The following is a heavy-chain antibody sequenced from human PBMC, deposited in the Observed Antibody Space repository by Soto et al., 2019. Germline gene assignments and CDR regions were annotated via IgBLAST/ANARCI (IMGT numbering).Heavy chain of an antibody. CDR2: ISAYNGNT. J-gene: IGHJ4*02. CDR1: GYTFTSHG. CDR3: ARTYCSSARCYSDY. V-gene: IGHV1-18*04. D-gene: IGHD2-2*01. Sequence: QVQLVQSGAEVKKPGASVKVSCKTSGYTFTSHGIIWVRQAHGQGLEWMGWISAYNGNTNYAQKLQGRVNMTTDTPTSTAYMELRSLRSDDTAEYYCARTYCSSARCYSDYWGQGTLVTVSS.